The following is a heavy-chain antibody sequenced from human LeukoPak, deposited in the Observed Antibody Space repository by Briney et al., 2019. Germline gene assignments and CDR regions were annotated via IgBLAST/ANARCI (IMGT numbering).Heavy chain of an antibody. J-gene: IGHJ4*02. Sequence: GGSLRLSCAASGFTISSYNMNWVRQSPGKGLEWVASVSSGSSYIYNADSVKGRFTISRDNAKNSLYLQMNSLRAEDTAVYYCARGRGYCSSTSCTVSFDYWGQGTLVTVSS. D-gene: IGHD2-2*01. CDR1: GFTISSYN. CDR2: VSSGSSYI. CDR3: ARGRGYCSSTSCTVSFDY. V-gene: IGHV3-21*01.